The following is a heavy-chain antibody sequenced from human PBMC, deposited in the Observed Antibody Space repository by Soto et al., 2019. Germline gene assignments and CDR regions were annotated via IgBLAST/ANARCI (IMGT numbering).Heavy chain of an antibody. V-gene: IGHV1-69*02. CDR2: VNPILSMS. D-gene: IGHD3-10*01. J-gene: IGHJ4*02. Sequence: QVQLVQSGAEVKSAGSSVKVSCKASGDTFNFYSINWVRQAPGLGLEWVGRVNPILSMSNYAQRFQGRVTMPADKSRGTAYMELRSLRAEDTAICSCASNYGSGYRAFDSWGQGALVTVSS. CDR3: ASNYGSGYRAFDS. CDR1: GDTFNFYS.